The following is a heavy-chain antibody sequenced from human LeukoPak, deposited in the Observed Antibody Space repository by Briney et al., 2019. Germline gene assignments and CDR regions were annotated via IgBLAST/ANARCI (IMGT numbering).Heavy chain of an antibody. CDR2: IYYSGST. V-gene: IGHV4-59*01. J-gene: IGHJ5*02. CDR1: GGSISSYY. D-gene: IGHD1-26*01. Sequence: SETLSLTCTVSGGSISSYYWSWIRQPPGKGLEWIGYIYYSGSTNYNPSLKSRATISVDTYKNQFSLKLSSVTAADTAVYYCARVVTHRGNWFDPWGQGTLVTVSS. CDR3: ARVVTHRGNWFDP.